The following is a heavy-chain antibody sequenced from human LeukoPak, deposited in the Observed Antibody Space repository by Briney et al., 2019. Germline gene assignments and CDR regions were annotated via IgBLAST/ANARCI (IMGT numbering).Heavy chain of an antibody. J-gene: IGHJ5*02. CDR2: IYYSGST. CDR1: GGSIRSSSYY. D-gene: IGHD2-2*01. V-gene: IGHV4-39*01. Sequence: SETLSLTCTVSGGSIRSSSYYWGWIRQPPGKGLEWIGSIYYSGSTYYNASLKSRGTISVDTSKNQFSLNLSSVTAADTAVYYCARRGGYCGSTSCHNYFDPWGQGTLVTVSS. CDR3: ARRGGYCGSTSCHNYFDP.